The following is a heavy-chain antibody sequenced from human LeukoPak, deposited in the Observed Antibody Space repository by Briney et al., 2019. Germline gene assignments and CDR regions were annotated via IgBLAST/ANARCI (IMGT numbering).Heavy chain of an antibody. J-gene: IGHJ5*02. CDR3: ARVLVTMVRGVIITGWFDP. D-gene: IGHD3-10*01. CDR1: GYSISSGYY. V-gene: IGHV4-38-2*02. CDR2: IYHSGST. Sequence: PSETLSLTCTVSGYSISSGYYWGWIRQPPGKGLEWIGSIYHSGSTYYNPSLKSRVTISVDTSKNQFSLKLSSVTAADTAVYYCARVLVTMVRGVIITGWFDPWGQGTLVTVSS.